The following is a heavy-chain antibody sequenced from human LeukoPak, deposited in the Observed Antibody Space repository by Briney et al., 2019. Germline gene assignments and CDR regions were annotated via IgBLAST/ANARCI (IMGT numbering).Heavy chain of an antibody. Sequence: KASETLSLTCTVSGGSISSSSYYWAWIRQPPGKGLEWIGSIYYSGSTYYNPSLKSRATISVDTSKNQFSLKLSSVTAADTAVYYCARTSIAARLRDKPYFDYWGQGTLVTVSS. J-gene: IGHJ4*02. CDR1: GGSISSSSYY. D-gene: IGHD6-6*01. CDR3: ARTSIAARLRDKPYFDY. V-gene: IGHV4-39*07. CDR2: IYYSGST.